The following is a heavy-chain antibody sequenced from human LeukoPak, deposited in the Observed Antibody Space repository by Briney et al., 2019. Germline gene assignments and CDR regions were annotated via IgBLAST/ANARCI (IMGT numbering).Heavy chain of an antibody. J-gene: IGHJ6*03. CDR1: GFTFSSYS. CDR2: ISSSSSTI. V-gene: IGHV3-48*01. CDR3: AREYYYYDFWSGYYTETYYYYYMDV. D-gene: IGHD3-3*01. Sequence: GGSLRLSCAASGFTFSSYSMNWVRQAPGKGLEWVSYISSSSSTIYYADSVKGRFTISRDNAKNSLYLQMNSLRAEDTAVYYCAREYYYYDFWSGYYTETYYYYYMDVWGKGTTVTVSS.